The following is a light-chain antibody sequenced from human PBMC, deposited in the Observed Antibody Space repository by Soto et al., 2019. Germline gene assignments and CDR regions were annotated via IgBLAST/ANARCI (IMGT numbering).Light chain of an antibody. V-gene: IGKV3-15*01. Sequence: EIVMTQSPATLSVSPGERATFSCRASQSVSSNLAWYQQKPGQAPRLLIYGASTRATGIPARFSGSGSGTEFTLTISSLQSEDFAVYYCQQYNNRPPLTFGGGTKVEIK. CDR1: QSVSSN. J-gene: IGKJ4*01. CDR2: GAS. CDR3: QQYNNRPPLT.